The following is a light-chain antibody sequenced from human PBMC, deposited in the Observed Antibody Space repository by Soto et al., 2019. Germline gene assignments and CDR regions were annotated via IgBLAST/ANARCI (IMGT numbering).Light chain of an antibody. J-gene: IGKJ5*01. Sequence: EIGLTQSPGTLCLSPGERATLSCTASQSISGSYLAWYQQKPGQAPRLLIYGASSRATGIPGRFSGSGSGTDFTLTISGLEPEDSAVYYCQQFDDSVTFGQGTRLEIK. V-gene: IGKV3-20*01. CDR1: QSISGSY. CDR2: GAS. CDR3: QQFDDSVT.